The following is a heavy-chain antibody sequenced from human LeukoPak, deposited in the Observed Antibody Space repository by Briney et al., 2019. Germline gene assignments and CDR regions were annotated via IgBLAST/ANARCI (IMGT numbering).Heavy chain of an antibody. CDR2: IYYSGST. CDR1: SSAITTSSYY. D-gene: IGHD3-3*01. V-gene: IGHV4-39*01. Sequence: SENLSLTCSVPSSAITTSSYYWDCMRQPPWKRQEWIGSIYYSGSTYYNPSLKSRVTISVDTSKNQFSLKLSSVTAADTAVYYCARQYVLRFLEWLLSPNWFDPWGQGTLVTVSS. J-gene: IGHJ5*02. CDR3: ARQYVLRFLEWLLSPNWFDP.